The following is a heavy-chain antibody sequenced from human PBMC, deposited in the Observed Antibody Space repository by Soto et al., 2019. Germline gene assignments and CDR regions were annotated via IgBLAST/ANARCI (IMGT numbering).Heavy chain of an antibody. CDR3: ARERPDGSRLDP. D-gene: IGHD6-13*01. CDR1: GGSISSGDDY. CDR2: IYYSGST. V-gene: IGHV4-30-4*01. Sequence: QVQLQESGPGLVKPSQTLSLTCTVSGGSISSGDDYWSCIRQPPGKGLEWIGYIYYSGSTYYNPSLKSRVIISVDTSKNQFSLKLSSVTAADTAVYYCARERPDGSRLDPWGHGTLVTVSS. J-gene: IGHJ5*02.